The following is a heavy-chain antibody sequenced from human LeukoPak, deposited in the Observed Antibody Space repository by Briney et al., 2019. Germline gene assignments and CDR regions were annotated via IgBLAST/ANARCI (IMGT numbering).Heavy chain of an antibody. CDR2: IGSGSSSI. Sequence: GGSLRLSCAASGFTFSSYSMNWVRQAPGKGLEWVSYIGSGSSSIKYADSVKGRFTISRDNAKNSLYLQVNSLRVEDTAVYYCARGSNYYDFWSGYSSYYFDYWGQGTLVTVSS. V-gene: IGHV3-48*01. D-gene: IGHD3-3*01. CDR3: ARGSNYYDFWSGYSSYYFDY. CDR1: GFTFSSYS. J-gene: IGHJ4*02.